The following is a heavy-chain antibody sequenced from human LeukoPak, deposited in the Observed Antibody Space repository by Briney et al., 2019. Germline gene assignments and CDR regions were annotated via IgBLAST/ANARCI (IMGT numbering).Heavy chain of an antibody. D-gene: IGHD1-7*01. V-gene: IGHV1-18*01. CDR2: ISAYNGNT. J-gene: IGHJ3*02. CDR1: GYTFTSYG. CDR3: ARESELELRGAFDI. Sequence: ASVKVSCKASGYTFTSYGISWVRQAPGQGLEWMGWISAYNGNTNYAQKLQGRVTMTTDTSTSTAYMELRSLRSDDTAVCYCARESELELRGAFDIWGQGAMVTVSS.